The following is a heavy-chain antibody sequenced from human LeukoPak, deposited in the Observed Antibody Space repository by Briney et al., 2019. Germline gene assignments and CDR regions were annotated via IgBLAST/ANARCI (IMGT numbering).Heavy chain of an antibody. V-gene: IGHV4-31*03. CDR2: IYYSGST. Sequence: SETLSLTCTVSGGSISSGGYYWSWIRQHPGKGLEWSGYIYYSGSTYYNPSLKSRVTISVDTSKNQFSLKLSSVTAADTAVYYCARGIDDSSGYYLNYFDYWGQGTLVTVSS. D-gene: IGHD3-22*01. J-gene: IGHJ4*02. CDR1: GGSISSGGYY. CDR3: ARGIDDSSGYYLNYFDY.